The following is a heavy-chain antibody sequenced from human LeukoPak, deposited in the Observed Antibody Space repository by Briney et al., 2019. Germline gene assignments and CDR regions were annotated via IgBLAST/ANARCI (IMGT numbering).Heavy chain of an antibody. D-gene: IGHD1-26*01. CDR1: GYSFSSYW. Sequence: GESLKISCKGSGYSFSSYWIGWVRQMPGKGLEWMGIIYPGDSDTKYSPSFQGQVSISADKSISTAYLQWSSLKASDTAMYYCASAYSGSLDAFDIWGQGTMVTVSS. CDR3: ASAYSGSLDAFDI. V-gene: IGHV5-51*01. J-gene: IGHJ3*02. CDR2: IYPGDSDT.